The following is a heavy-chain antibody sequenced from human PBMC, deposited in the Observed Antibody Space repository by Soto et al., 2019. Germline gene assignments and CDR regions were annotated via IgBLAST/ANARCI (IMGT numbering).Heavy chain of an antibody. CDR3: ARGGYYDNTWGKLSHYGLDV. CDR1: GYTFIRYG. Sequence: QVQLVQSAAEVKKPGASVRVSCKASGYTFIRYGIAWVRQAPGQGLEWMGWISPYNDYTIYAQKLQGRVIMTADPSTRTVYMELRGLKSDDTAVYSCARGGYYDNTWGKLSHYGLDVWGQGTSVTVSS. D-gene: IGHD3-16*01. J-gene: IGHJ6*02. V-gene: IGHV1-18*01. CDR2: ISPYNDYT.